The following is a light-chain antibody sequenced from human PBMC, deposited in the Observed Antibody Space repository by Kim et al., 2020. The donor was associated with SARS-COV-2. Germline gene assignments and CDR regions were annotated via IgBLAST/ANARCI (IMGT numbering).Light chain of an antibody. J-gene: IGKJ1*01. CDR1: QSGSSTF. V-gene: IGKV3-20*01. Sequence: TLSLSPGERAPLYCRASQSGSSTFLAWYQQKPGQAPRLLIYGVSSRATGVPDRFSGSGSGTDFTLTISRLEPEDFAVYYCQQYRTFGQGTKVDIK. CDR3: QQYRT. CDR2: GVS.